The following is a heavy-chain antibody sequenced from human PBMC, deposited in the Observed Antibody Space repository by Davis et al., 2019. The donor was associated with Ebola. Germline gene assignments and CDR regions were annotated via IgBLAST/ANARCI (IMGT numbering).Heavy chain of an antibody. CDR2: INHSGST. V-gene: IGHV4-34*01. D-gene: IGHD3-3*01. CDR3: ARAERYERGWFDP. J-gene: IGHJ5*02. CDR1: GGSFSGYY. Sequence: SETLSLTCAVYGGSFSGYYWSWIRQPPGKGLEWIGEINHSGSTNYNPSLKSRVTISVDTSKNQFSLKLSSVTAADTAVYYCARAERYERGWFDPWGQGTLVTVSS.